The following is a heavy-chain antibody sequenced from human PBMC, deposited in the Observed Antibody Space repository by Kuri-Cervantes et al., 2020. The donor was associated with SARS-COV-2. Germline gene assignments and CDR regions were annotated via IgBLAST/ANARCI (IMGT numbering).Heavy chain of an antibody. V-gene: IGHV4-38-2*01. D-gene: IGHD3-10*01. CDR2: IYYSGST. CDR1: GYSISSGYY. Sequence: GSLRLSCAVSGYSISSGYYWGWIRQPPGKGLEWIGSIYYSGSTYYNPSLKSRVTISVDTSKNQFSLKLSSVTAEDTAVYYCARLVRGVIAVWGQGTTVTVSS. CDR3: ARLVRGVIAV. J-gene: IGHJ6*02.